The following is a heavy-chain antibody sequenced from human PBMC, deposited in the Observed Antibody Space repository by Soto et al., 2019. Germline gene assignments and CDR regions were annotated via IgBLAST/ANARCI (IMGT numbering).Heavy chain of an antibody. CDR3: ARSDYYLTYYFDY. Sequence: KPSETLSLTCTVSGGSISSSSYYWGWIRQPPGKGLEWIGSIYYSGSTYYNPSLKSRVTISVDTSKNQFSLKLSSVTAADTAVYYCARSDYYLTYYFDYWGQGTLVTVSS. CDR1: GGSISSSSYY. D-gene: IGHD3-22*01. J-gene: IGHJ4*02. CDR2: IYYSGST. V-gene: IGHV4-39*01.